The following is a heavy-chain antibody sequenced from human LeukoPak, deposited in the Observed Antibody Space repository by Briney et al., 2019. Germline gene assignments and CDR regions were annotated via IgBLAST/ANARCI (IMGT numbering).Heavy chain of an antibody. J-gene: IGHJ5*02. Sequence: SQTLSLTCAVSGGSISSGGYSWSWIRQPPGKGLEWIGYIYHCGSTYYNPSLKSRVTISVDRSKNQFSLKLSSVTAADTAVYYCARATGYCSSTSCYPSNWFDPWGQGTLVTVSS. D-gene: IGHD2-2*01. V-gene: IGHV4-30-2*01. CDR1: GGSISSGGYS. CDR2: IYHCGST. CDR3: ARATGYCSSTSCYPSNWFDP.